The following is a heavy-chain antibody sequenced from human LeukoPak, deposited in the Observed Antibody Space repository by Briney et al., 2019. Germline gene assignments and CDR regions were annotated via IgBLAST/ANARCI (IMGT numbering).Heavy chain of an antibody. V-gene: IGHV3-30-3*01. CDR3: ARERYGGYYFDY. J-gene: IGHJ4*02. CDR1: GFTFSSYA. CDR2: KAYDGSNK. D-gene: IGHD1-26*01. Sequence: PGRSLRLSCAASGFTFSSYAMHWVRQAPGKGLEWVAVKAYDGSNKYYADSVKGRFTISRDNSKNTLYVQINSLRAEDTALYYCARERYGGYYFDYWGQGTLVTVSS.